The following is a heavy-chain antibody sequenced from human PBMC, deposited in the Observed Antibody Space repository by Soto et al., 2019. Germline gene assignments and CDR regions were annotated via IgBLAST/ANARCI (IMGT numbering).Heavy chain of an antibody. CDR3: ARGGIAVAGDMYYFDY. J-gene: IGHJ4*02. CDR2: INPSGGST. CDR1: GYTFTSYY. Sequence: VASVKVSCKASGYTFTSYYMHWVRQAPGQGLEWMGIINPSGGSTSYAQKFQGRVTMTRDTSTSTVYMELSSLRSEDTAVYYCARGGIAVAGDMYYFDYWGQGTLVTVSS. D-gene: IGHD6-19*01. V-gene: IGHV1-46*01.